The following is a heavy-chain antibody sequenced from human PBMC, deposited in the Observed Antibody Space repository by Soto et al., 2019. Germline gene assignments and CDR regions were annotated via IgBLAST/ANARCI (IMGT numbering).Heavy chain of an antibody. D-gene: IGHD2-2*01. CDR2: ISPYNGNT. Sequence: QIHLVQSGGEVKKPGASVKVSCKASGYTFTNYGLNWMRQAPGRGLEWMGWISPYNGNTRYSQKVQGRVTMTTDTSTTTAYMELRGLRSDDTAVYYCAVPLSVEPGNAFDIWGHGTMVIVSS. CDR1: GYTFTNYG. V-gene: IGHV1-18*01. CDR3: AVPLSVEPGNAFDI. J-gene: IGHJ3*02.